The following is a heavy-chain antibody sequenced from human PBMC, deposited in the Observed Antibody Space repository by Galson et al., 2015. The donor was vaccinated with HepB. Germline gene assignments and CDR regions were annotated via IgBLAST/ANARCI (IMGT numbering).Heavy chain of an antibody. V-gene: IGHV3-73*01. D-gene: IGHD1-26*01. CDR2: IRSKANSYAT. CDR3: TSWSLGSYYYYYGMDV. J-gene: IGHJ6*02. Sequence: SLRLSCAASGFTFSGSAMHWVRQASGKGLEWVGRIRSKANSYATAYAASVKGRFTISRDDSKNTAYLQMNRLKTEDTAVYYCTSWSLGSYYYYYGMDVWGQGTTVTVSS. CDR1: GFTFSGSA.